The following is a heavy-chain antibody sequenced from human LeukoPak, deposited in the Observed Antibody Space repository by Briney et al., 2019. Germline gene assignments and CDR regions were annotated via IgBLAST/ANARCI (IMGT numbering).Heavy chain of an antibody. CDR2: ISSNGANT. D-gene: IGHD3-9*01. CDR1: GLTFSDYG. Sequence: GGSLRLSCAASGLTFSDYGIDWVRPAPGKGLEYVSGISSNGANTDYASSVKGRFTISRDNNKNILYLQMDRRRAAVMSVYSCARGGHDWRYFPHFDFWGQETVVTVSS. V-gene: IGHV3-64*01. J-gene: IGHJ4*02. CDR3: ARGGHDWRYFPHFDF.